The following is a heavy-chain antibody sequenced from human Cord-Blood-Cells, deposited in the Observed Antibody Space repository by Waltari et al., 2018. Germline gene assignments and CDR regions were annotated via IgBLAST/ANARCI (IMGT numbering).Heavy chain of an antibody. CDR2: IYTSGRT. CDR1: GGSISSGSYY. J-gene: IGHJ2*01. CDR3: ARDITGAYWYFDL. V-gene: IGHV4-61*09. Sequence: QVQLQESGPGLVKPSQTLSLTCTVSGGSISSGSYYWSWIRQPAGKGLEWIGYIYTSGRTNYNPSLKSRVPISVDTAKNQFSLKLSSVTAADTAVYYCARDITGAYWYFDLWGRGTMVTVSS. D-gene: IGHD1-20*01.